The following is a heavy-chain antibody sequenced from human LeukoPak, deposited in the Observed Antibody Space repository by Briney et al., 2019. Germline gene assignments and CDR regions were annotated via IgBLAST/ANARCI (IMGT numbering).Heavy chain of an antibody. V-gene: IGHV1-69*04. Sequence: ASVKVSCKASGGTFSSYAISWVRQAPGQGLEWMGRIIPILGIVNYAQKFQGRVTITADKSTSTAYMELSSLRSEDTAVYYCASILGYSYGNEYERNWGQGTLVTVSS. CDR1: GGTFSSYA. D-gene: IGHD5-18*01. CDR2: IIPILGIV. CDR3: ASILGYSYGNEYERN. J-gene: IGHJ4*02.